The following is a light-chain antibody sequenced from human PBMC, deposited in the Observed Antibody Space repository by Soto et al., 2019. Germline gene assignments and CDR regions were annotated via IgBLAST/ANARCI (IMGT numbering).Light chain of an antibody. V-gene: IGKV1-39*01. J-gene: IGKJ2*01. CDR3: QQSYSTPYT. CDR2: GAS. Sequence: DIQMTQSPSSLSASVGDRVTITCRASHSISSSYLNWYQQKPGQAPKLLIHGASSLQSGVPSRFSGSGSETDFTLSIGSLQLEDFATYYCQQSYSTPYTFGQGTMLEI. CDR1: HSISSSY.